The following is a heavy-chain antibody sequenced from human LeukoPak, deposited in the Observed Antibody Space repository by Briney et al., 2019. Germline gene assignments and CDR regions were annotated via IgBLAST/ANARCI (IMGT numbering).Heavy chain of an antibody. D-gene: IGHD3-22*01. CDR3: ARAQYYYDSSGYYPYYFDY. CDR2: IYYSGST. Sequence: SETLSLTCTVSGGSISSGGYYWSWIRQHPGKGLEWIGYIYYSGSTYYNPSLKSRVTISVDTSKNQFSLKLSSVTAADTAVCYCARAQYYYDSSGYYPYYFDYWGQGTLVTVSS. J-gene: IGHJ4*02. CDR1: GGSISSGGYY. V-gene: IGHV4-31*03.